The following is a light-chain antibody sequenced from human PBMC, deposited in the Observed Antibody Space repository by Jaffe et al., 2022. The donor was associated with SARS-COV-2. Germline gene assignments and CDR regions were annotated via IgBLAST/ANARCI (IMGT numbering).Light chain of an antibody. J-gene: IGKJ5*01. Sequence: DIQMTQSPSSVSASVGDRVTITCRASQNINNWLAWYQQKPGRAPKLLIYSVSRLQSGVPSRFSGSGSGTDFTLTISSLQPEDFATYYCQQANSFPITFGQGTRLEIK. CDR1: QNINNW. CDR3: QQANSFPIT. CDR2: SVS. V-gene: IGKV1-12*01.